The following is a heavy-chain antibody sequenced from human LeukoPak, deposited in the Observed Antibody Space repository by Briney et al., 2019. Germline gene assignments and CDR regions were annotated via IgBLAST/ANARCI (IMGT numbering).Heavy chain of an antibody. V-gene: IGHV3-21*01. Sequence: GGSLRLSCAASGFTFSSYSMNWVRQAPGKGLEWVSSISSSSSYIYYADSVKGRFTISRDNAKNSLYLQMNSLRAEDTAVYYCAREDYGDYGWFDPWGQGTLVTLSS. CDR1: GFTFSSYS. CDR3: AREDYGDYGWFDP. CDR2: ISSSSSYI. D-gene: IGHD4-17*01. J-gene: IGHJ5*02.